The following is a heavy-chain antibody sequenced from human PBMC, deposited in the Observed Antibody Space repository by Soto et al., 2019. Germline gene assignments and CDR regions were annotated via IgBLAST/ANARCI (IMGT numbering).Heavy chain of an antibody. CDR2: ISVDGDDK. Sequence: QVQLVESGGGVVQPGRSLRLSCAASGFTFSRHGIHWVRQAPGKGLEWVALISVDGDDKYYADSVKGRLIISRDKLKNTVYLQMGSLRVEDTAVYYCARDNRNWSLDYWGQGTLVTVSS. CDR1: GFTFSRHG. V-gene: IGHV3-30*03. CDR3: ARDNRNWSLDY. J-gene: IGHJ4*02.